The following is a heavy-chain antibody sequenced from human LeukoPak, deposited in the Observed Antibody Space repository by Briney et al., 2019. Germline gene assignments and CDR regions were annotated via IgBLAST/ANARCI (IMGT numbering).Heavy chain of an antibody. V-gene: IGHV3-23*01. Sequence: PGGSLRLSCAASGFTFSSYAMSWVRQAPGKGLEWVSAISGSGGSTYYADSVKGRFTISRDNSKNTLYLQMNSLRAEDTAVYYCAKSPGYSGYDLGFFFDYWGQGTLVTVSS. J-gene: IGHJ4*02. CDR2: ISGSGGST. D-gene: IGHD5-12*01. CDR1: GFTFSSYA. CDR3: AKSPGYSGYDLGFFFDY.